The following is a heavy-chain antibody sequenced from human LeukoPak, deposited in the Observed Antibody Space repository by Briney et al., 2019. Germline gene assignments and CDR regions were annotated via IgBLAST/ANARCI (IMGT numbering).Heavy chain of an antibody. V-gene: IGHV1-2*02. J-gene: IGHJ4*02. CDR3: ARERMDYRVDY. Sequence: GASVKVSCKASGYTFTGYHMHWVRQAPGQGLEWMGWINPNSGGTNYAQKFQGRVTMTRDTSISTAYMELSRLRSDDTAVHYCARERMDYRVDYWGQGTLVTVSS. CDR1: GYTFTGYH. D-gene: IGHD4-4*01. CDR2: INPNSGGT.